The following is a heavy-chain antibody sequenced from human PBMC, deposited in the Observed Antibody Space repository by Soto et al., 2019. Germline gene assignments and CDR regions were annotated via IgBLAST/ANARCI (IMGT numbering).Heavy chain of an antibody. CDR3: ARGGIKRWAD. D-gene: IGHD1-26*01. CDR2: ISTSSVTI. Sequence: EVQLVESGGGLVQPGRSLRLSCAASGFTFSSYSMNWVRQAPGKGLEWVSFISTSSVTISYADSVKGRFTISRDNAKNFLCREVTSLREGDGGVYFCARGGIKRWADGDQGPLFTVSS. J-gene: IGHJ4*02. CDR1: GFTFSSYS. V-gene: IGHV3-48*02.